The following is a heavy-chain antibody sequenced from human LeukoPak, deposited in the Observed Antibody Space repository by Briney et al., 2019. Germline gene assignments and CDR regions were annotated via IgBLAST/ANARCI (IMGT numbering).Heavy chain of an antibody. CDR1: GFTVSSNY. CDR2: LRSDGTT. D-gene: IGHD6-13*01. CDR3: ARGPFSGIGYSSSPRNDDYYYMDV. Sequence: GSLRLSCAASGFTVSSNYMNWVRQAPGKGLEWVSVLRSDGTTSYIDSVKGRFTVSRDNAKNSLYLQMNSLRAEDTAVYYCARGPFSGIGYSSSPRNDDYYYMDVWGKGTTVTVSS. J-gene: IGHJ6*03. V-gene: IGHV3-53*01.